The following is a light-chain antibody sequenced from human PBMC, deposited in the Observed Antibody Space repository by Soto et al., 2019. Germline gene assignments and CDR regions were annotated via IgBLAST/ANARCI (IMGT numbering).Light chain of an antibody. Sequence: QSVLTQPPSASGTPGQRVTISCSGSSSNIGSNTVNWYQQLPGTAPKLLIYSNNQRPSGVPDRFSGSKSGTSASLAISGLQSEDEADYYCAAWDDSLNGPVFGPGTKFTVL. CDR1: SSNIGSNT. J-gene: IGLJ1*01. V-gene: IGLV1-44*01. CDR3: AAWDDSLNGPV. CDR2: SNN.